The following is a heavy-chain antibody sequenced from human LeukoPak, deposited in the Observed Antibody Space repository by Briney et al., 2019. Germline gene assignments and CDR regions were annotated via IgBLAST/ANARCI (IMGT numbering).Heavy chain of an antibody. CDR3: ARVMYYYDSSGYGIDY. Sequence: SETLSLTCTVSGGSISSYHWSWIRQPPGKGLESIGYIYSSGSTHYNPSLKSRVTMSVDTSKNQFSLKLSSVTAADTAVYYCARVMYYYDSSGYGIDYWGQGTLVTVSS. CDR2: IYSSGST. V-gene: IGHV4-59*12. D-gene: IGHD3-22*01. CDR1: GGSISSYH. J-gene: IGHJ4*02.